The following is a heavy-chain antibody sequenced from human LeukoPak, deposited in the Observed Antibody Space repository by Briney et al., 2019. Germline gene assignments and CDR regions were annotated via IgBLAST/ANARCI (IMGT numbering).Heavy chain of an antibody. CDR3: ARVRPGSNYVDFDY. CDR1: GFTFSSCG. Sequence: PGGSLRLSCAASGFTFSSCGMHWVRQAPGKGLEWVAVISYDGSNKYYAGSVKGRFTISGDNSKSTLYLQMNSLRAEDTAVYYCARVRPGSNYVDFDYWGQGTLVTVSS. D-gene: IGHD4-11*01. V-gene: IGHV3-33*05. CDR2: ISYDGSNK. J-gene: IGHJ4*02.